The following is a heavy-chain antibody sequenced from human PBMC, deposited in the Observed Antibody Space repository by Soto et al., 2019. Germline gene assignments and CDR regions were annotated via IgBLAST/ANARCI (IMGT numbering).Heavy chain of an antibody. D-gene: IGHD1-26*01. J-gene: IGHJ4*02. CDR2: IVSGGST. Sequence: PGGSLRLSCAASGFKVGSGYVTWVRQAPGEGLEWVSVIVSGGSTHYADSVTGRFTASRDVSNNTVYLHMSSLRAEDTAVYFCATDSRNVGIGYFDSWGLGTLVTVSS. CDR1: GFKVGSGY. V-gene: IGHV3-53*01. CDR3: ATDSRNVGIGYFDS.